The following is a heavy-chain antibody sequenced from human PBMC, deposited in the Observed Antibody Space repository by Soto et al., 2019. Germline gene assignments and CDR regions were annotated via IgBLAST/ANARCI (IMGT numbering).Heavy chain of an antibody. CDR1: GGSISNSDYY. J-gene: IGHJ4*02. CDR2: IYYSGTN. V-gene: IGHV4-39*01. CDR3: ARQARGTTWSDFDY. D-gene: IGHD1-7*01. Sequence: QLQLQESDPGLVKPSETLSLTCTVSGGSISNSDYYWGWIRQSPGKGLEWIGSIYYSGTNFYDPSLRSRLSMSVDTSKNQFSLRLNSVTAADTAVYYCARQARGTTWSDFDYWSQGTLVTVSS.